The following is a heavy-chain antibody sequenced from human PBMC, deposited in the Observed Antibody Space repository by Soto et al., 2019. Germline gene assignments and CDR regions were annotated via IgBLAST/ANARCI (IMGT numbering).Heavy chain of an antibody. CDR1: GFSLTTDAVL. D-gene: IGHD4-17*01. CDR2: IYVNDDK. Sequence: QITLKESGPTLVTPTQTLTVTCTFSGFSLTTDAVLVGWVRQTPGKSLVWLAFIYVNDDKRYSPSLRSRLTITKDTSKNQVVLTMTNVDPADTGTYYRVHRTTVTSEDYWGQGTLVTVSS. J-gene: IGHJ4*02. CDR3: VHRTTVTSEDY. V-gene: IGHV2-5*01.